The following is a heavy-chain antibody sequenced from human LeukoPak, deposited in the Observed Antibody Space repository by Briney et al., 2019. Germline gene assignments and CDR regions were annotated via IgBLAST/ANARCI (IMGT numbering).Heavy chain of an antibody. D-gene: IGHD3-10*01. V-gene: IGHV4-39*07. J-gene: IGHJ3*02. CDR1: GDSIIGYY. Sequence: SETLSLTCSVSGDSIIGYYWGWIRQPPGKGLEWIGNIYYTGNTYYNSSLKSRVTISPDTSKNQFSLKVISMTAADTAAYYCTKSDGYGLIRICGRGTMVTVSS. CDR2: IYYTGNT. CDR3: TKSDGYGLIRI.